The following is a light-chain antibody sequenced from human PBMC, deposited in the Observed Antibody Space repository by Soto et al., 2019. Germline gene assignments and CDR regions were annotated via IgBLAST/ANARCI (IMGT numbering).Light chain of an antibody. Sequence: DIQMTQSPSTLSASVGDRVTITCRASQSISSWLAWYQQKPGKAPKLLMYKASSLESGVPSRFSGSGSGTECTLTISSLQPDDFATYYCQRYNSFPYTFGQGTKLEIK. V-gene: IGKV1-5*03. CDR3: QRYNSFPYT. J-gene: IGKJ2*01. CDR2: KAS. CDR1: QSISSW.